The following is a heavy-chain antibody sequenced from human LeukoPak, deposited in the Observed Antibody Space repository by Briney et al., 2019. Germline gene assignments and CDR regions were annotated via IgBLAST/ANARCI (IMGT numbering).Heavy chain of an antibody. V-gene: IGHV1-24*01. J-gene: IGHJ4*02. CDR2: FDPEDGET. CDR3: APHRLGSYSGDY. CDR1: GYTLTELS. Sequence: ASVKVSCKVSGYTLTELSMHWVRQAPGKGLEWMGGFDPEDGETIYAQKFQGRVTMTEDTSTDTAYMELSSLRSEDTAAYYCAPHRLGSYSGDYWGQGTLVTVSS. D-gene: IGHD1-26*01.